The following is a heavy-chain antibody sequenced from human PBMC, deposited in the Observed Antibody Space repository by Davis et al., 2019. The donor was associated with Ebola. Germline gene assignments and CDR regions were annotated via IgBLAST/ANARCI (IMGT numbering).Heavy chain of an antibody. Sequence: MPSETLSLTCTVSGFSISSGYYSGCIRQPPGKGLEWIGSFYHSGNSYYNPSLKSRVTMSVDTSKNQVSLRLRSVTAADTAVYKCARVGGGFSLVDHWGQGTLVSVSS. CDR1: GFSISSGYY. D-gene: IGHD4-23*01. V-gene: IGHV4-38-2*02. J-gene: IGHJ4*02. CDR2: FYHSGNS. CDR3: ARVGGGFSLVDH.